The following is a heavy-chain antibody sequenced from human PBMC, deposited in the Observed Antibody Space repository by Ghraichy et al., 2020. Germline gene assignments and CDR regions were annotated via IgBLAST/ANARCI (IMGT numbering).Heavy chain of an antibody. CDR3: ARGMTYYDFWSGYYTGPYYYGMDV. CDR2: MNPNSGNT. J-gene: IGHJ6*02. Sequence: ASVKVSCKAYGYTFTSYDINWVRQATGQGLEWMGWMNPNSGNTGYAQKFQGRVTMTRNTSISTAYMELSSLRSEDTAVYYCARGMTYYDFWSGYYTGPYYYGMDVWSQGTTVTVSS. V-gene: IGHV1-8*01. D-gene: IGHD3-3*01. CDR1: GYTFTSYD.